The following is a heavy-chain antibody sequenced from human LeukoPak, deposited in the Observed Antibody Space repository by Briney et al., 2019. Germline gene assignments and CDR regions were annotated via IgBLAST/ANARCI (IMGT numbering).Heavy chain of an antibody. CDR2: INHSGST. CDR1: GGSFSGYY. Sequence: KPSETLSFTCAVYGGSFSGYYSSWIRQPPGKGLEWIGEINHSGSTNYNPSLKSRVTISVDTSKNQFSLKLSSVPAADTAVYYCARGRGLVTMVRGVIAARGLHFDYWGQGTLVTVSS. D-gene: IGHD3-10*01. V-gene: IGHV4-34*01. CDR3: ARGRGLVTMVRGVIAARGLHFDY. J-gene: IGHJ4*02.